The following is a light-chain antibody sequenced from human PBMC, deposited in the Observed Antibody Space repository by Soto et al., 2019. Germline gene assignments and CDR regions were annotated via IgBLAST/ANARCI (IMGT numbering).Light chain of an antibody. CDR2: GAS. V-gene: IGKV3D-15*01. CDR3: QQYNDWPRT. J-gene: IGKJ1*01. Sequence: EVVLMQSPDTLSLSPGERATLSCRASQSVSSDLAWYQQKPGQAPRLLIYGASIRATGIPVRFSGSGSGTDFTLTISSLQSEDFAVYYCQQYNDWPRTFGQGTKVEIK. CDR1: QSVSSD.